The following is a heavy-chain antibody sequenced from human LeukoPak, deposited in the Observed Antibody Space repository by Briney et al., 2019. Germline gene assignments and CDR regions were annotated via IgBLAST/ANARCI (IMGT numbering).Heavy chain of an antibody. D-gene: IGHD3-3*01. CDR3: ARDLEWLLSGAFDI. V-gene: IGHV1-2*02. CDR1: GYTFTGYY. J-gene: IGHJ3*02. CDR2: INPNSGGT. Sequence: ASVKVSCKASGYTFTGYYMHWVRQAPGQGLEWMGWINPNSGGTNYAQKFQGRVTMTRDTSISTAYMELSRLRSDDTAVYYCARDLEWLLSGAFDIWGQGTMVTVFS.